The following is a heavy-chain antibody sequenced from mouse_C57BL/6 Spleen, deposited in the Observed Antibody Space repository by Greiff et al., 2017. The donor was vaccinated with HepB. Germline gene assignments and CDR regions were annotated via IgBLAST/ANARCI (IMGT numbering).Heavy chain of an antibody. D-gene: IGHD1-1*01. CDR2: IYPSDSET. Sequence: VQLQQSGAELVRPGSSVKLSCKASGYTFTSYWMDWVKQRPGQSLEWIGNIYPSDSETHYNQKFKDKATLTVDKSSSTAYMQLSSLTSEDSAVYYCARGATVVASMDYWGQGTSVTVSS. CDR3: ARGATVVASMDY. V-gene: IGHV1-61*01. J-gene: IGHJ4*01. CDR1: GYTFTSYW.